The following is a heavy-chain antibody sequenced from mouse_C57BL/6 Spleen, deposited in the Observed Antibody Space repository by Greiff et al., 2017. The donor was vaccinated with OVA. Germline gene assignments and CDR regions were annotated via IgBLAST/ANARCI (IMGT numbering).Heavy chain of an antibody. V-gene: IGHV1-15*01. CDR3: TRDRGFAY. Sequence: QVQLHQSGAELVRPGASVTLSCKASGYTFTDYEMHWVKQTPVHGLEWIGAIDPETGGTAYNQKFKGKAILTADKSSSTAYMELRSLTSEDSAVYYCTRDRGFAYWGQGTLVTVSA. CDR2: IDPETGGT. CDR1: GYTFTDYE. J-gene: IGHJ3*01.